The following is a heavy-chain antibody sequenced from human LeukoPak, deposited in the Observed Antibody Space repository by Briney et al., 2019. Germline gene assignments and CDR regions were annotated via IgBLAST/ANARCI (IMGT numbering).Heavy chain of an antibody. Sequence: GASVEVSCKASGYTFTSYGISWVRQAPGQGLEWMGGIIPIFGTANYAQKFQGRVTITADESTSTAYMELRSLRSDDTAVYYCATQSLGLYYYYYGMDVWGQGTTVTVSS. J-gene: IGHJ6*02. D-gene: IGHD3-16*01. CDR3: ATQSLGLYYYYYGMDV. CDR1: GYTFTSYG. CDR2: IIPIFGTA. V-gene: IGHV1-69*13.